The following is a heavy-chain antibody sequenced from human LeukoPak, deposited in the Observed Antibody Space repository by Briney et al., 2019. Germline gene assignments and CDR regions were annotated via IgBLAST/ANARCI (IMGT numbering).Heavy chain of an antibody. V-gene: IGHV5-51*01. D-gene: IGHD2-2*01. Sequence: GESLKISCKGAGDSFTSYWIGWVRQMPGKGLEWMGIIYPGDSDTRYSPSFQGQVTISADKSISTAYLQWSSLKASDTAMYYCARSSTENYYYYGMDVWGQGTTVTVSS. J-gene: IGHJ6*02. CDR3: ARSSTENYYYYGMDV. CDR2: IYPGDSDT. CDR1: GDSFTSYW.